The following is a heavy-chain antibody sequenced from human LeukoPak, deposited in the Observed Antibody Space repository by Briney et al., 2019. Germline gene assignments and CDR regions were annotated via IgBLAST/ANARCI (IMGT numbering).Heavy chain of an antibody. CDR2: IYPGDSDT. CDR1: GYSFTSYW. D-gene: IGHD3-10*01. Sequence: GESLKISCKGSGYSFTSYWIGWVRQMPGKGLEWMGIIYPGDSDTRYSPSFQGQVTISADKSISTAYLQWSSLKASDTAMYYCARHAARFGESLAAFDIWGQGTMVTVSS. V-gene: IGHV5-51*01. CDR3: ARHAARFGESLAAFDI. J-gene: IGHJ3*02.